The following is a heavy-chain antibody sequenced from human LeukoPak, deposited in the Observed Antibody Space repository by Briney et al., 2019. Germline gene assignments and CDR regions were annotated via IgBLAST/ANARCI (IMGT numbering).Heavy chain of an antibody. CDR1: GGSISSSSYY. CDR3: ARDFGYSSGWYGGVSDY. V-gene: IGHV4-39*07. D-gene: IGHD6-19*01. J-gene: IGHJ4*02. CDR2: IYYSGST. Sequence: PSETLSLTCTVSGGSISSSSYYWGWIRQPPGKGLEWIGSIYYSGSTYYNPSLKSRVTISVDTSKNQFSLKLSSVTAADTAVYYCARDFGYSSGWYGGVSDYWGQGTLVTVSS.